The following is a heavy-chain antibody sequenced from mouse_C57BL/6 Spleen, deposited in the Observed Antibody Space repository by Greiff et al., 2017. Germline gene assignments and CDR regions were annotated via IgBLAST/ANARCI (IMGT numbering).Heavy chain of an antibody. D-gene: IGHD1-1*01. J-gene: IGHJ2*01. CDR2: IDHEDGET. CDR1: GFNIKDYY. Sequence: EVQLQQSGAELVKPGASVKLSCTASGFNIKDYYMHWVKQRTEQGLEWIGRIDHEDGETKYAPNFQGKVTITADTSSNTAYLQLSSLTSEDTAVYYCARNYGSRGYFDYWGQGTTLTVSS. V-gene: IGHV14-2*01. CDR3: ARNYGSRGYFDY.